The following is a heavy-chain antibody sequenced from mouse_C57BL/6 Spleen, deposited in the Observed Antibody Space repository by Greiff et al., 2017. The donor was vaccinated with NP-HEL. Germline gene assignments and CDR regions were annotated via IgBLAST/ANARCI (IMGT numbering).Heavy chain of an antibody. D-gene: IGHD3-2*02. CDR2: IDPANGDT. CDR1: GFNIKNTD. CDR3: AKHGGLRRGAMDY. Sequence: VQLQQSVAELVRPGASVKLSCTASGFNIKNTDMHWVKQRPEQGLEWIGRIDPANGDTKYAPKFQGKATITADTSSNTAYLQLSSLTSEDTAIYYCAKHGGLRRGAMDYWGQGTSVTVSS. V-gene: IGHV14-3*01. J-gene: IGHJ4*01.